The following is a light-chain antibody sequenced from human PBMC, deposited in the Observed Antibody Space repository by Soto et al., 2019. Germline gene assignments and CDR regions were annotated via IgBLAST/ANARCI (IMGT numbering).Light chain of an antibody. CDR2: DAS. CDR1: QSISSW. J-gene: IGKJ1*01. V-gene: IGKV1-5*01. CDR3: QQYNSYCT. Sequence: DIQMTQSPSTLSASVGDRVTITCRASQSISSWLAWYEQKPGKAAKLLIYDASSLESGVPSRFSGSGSGTEFTLTISSLQPDDFATYDCQQYNSYCTFGQGTKVEI.